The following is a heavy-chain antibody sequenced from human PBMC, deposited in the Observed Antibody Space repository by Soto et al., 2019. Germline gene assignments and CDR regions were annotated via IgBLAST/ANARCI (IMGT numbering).Heavy chain of an antibody. CDR1: GGSIGSYH. J-gene: IGHJ5*02. Sequence: QVLLQESGPGQVKPSETLSLTCTVSGGSIGSYHWSWVRQPPGKGLEWIASVYYTGTTNYNPSLGSRVTLSIDAPDNQISLKLTSVTAADTAFYYCARDTVLTGMFDLWGQGTLVTVSS. V-gene: IGHV4-59*01. D-gene: IGHD4-17*01. CDR2: VYYTGTT. CDR3: ARDTVLTGMFDL.